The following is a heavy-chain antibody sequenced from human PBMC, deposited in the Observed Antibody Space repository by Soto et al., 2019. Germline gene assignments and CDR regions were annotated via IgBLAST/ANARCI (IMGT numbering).Heavy chain of an antibody. Sequence: ASVKVSCKASGGTFSSYAISWVRQAPGQGLEWMGGIIPIFGTANYAQKFQGRVTITADESTSTAYMELSSLRSEDTAVYYCARVTLSDCGGDCSSFDYWGQGTLVTVSS. J-gene: IGHJ4*02. CDR1: GGTFSSYA. CDR2: IIPIFGTA. V-gene: IGHV1-69*13. D-gene: IGHD2-21*02. CDR3: ARVTLSDCGGDCSSFDY.